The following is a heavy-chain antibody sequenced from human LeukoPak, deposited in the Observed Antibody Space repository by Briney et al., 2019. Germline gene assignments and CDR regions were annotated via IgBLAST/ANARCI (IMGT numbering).Heavy chain of an antibody. CDR1: GGSFSGYY. D-gene: IGHD3-16*02. CDR3: ARRRYDYVWGSYRYQYFDY. CDR2: INHSGST. J-gene: IGHJ4*02. Sequence: SETLSLTCAVYGGSFSGYYWSWIRQPPGKGLEWIGGINHSGSTNYNPSLKSRVTISVETSKNKFSLKLSSVPAADTAVYYCARRRYDYVWGSYRYQYFDYWGQGTLVTVSS. V-gene: IGHV4-34*01.